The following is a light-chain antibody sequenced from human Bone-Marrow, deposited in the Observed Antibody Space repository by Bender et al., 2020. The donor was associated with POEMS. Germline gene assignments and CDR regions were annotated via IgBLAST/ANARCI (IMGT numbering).Light chain of an antibody. J-gene: IGLJ3*02. CDR3: AVWDDSLNGWV. V-gene: IGLV1-44*01. CDR2: SSH. CDR1: SSNIGAHA. Sequence: QSVLTQPPSASGTPGQRVTISCSGGSSNIGAHAVNWYQHLPGTAPKLLIYSSHRRPSEVPDRFSGSRSGTSASLGISGVQSEDEADYYCAVWDDSLNGWVFGGGTKLTVL.